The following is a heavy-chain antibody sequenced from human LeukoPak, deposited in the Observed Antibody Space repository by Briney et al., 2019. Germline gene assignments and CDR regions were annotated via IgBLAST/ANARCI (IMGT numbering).Heavy chain of an antibody. CDR2: MNPNSGNT. J-gene: IGHJ4*02. CDR1: GYTFTSYD. Sequence: ASVKVSCKASGYTFTSYDINWVRQATGQGLEWMGWMNPNSGNTGYAQKFQGRVTMTRNTSISTAYMELSSLRSEDTAVYYCAREGYCSCGSCYGGFDYWGQGTLVTVSS. V-gene: IGHV1-8*01. CDR3: AREGYCSCGSCYGGFDY. D-gene: IGHD2-15*01.